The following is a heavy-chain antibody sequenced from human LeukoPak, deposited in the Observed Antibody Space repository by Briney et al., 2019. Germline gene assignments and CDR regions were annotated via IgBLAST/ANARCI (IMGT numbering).Heavy chain of an antibody. J-gene: IGHJ4*02. CDR1: GYTFTGYY. V-gene: IGHV1-2*04. D-gene: IGHD6-13*01. CDR3: ARVLPSRAAAGTVGY. Sequence: GASVKVSCKASGYTFTGYYMHWVRQTPGQGLEWMGWINPNSGGTNYAQKFQGWVTMTRDTSISTAYMELSRLRSDDTAVYYCARVLPSRAAAGTVGYWGQGTLVTVSS. CDR2: INPNSGGT.